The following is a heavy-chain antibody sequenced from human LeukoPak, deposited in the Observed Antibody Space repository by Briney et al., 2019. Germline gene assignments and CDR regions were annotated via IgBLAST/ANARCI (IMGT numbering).Heavy chain of an antibody. CDR2: IYYSGST. V-gene: IGHV4-59*01. CDR1: GGSISSYY. CDR3: ARAHDILTGYRFGFDP. D-gene: IGHD3-9*01. J-gene: IGHJ5*02. Sequence: PSETLSLTCTVSGGSISSYYWSWIRQPPGKGLEWIGYIYYSGSTNYNPSLKSRVTISVDTSKNQFSLKLSSVTAADTAVYYCARAHDILTGYRFGFDPWGQGTLVTVSP.